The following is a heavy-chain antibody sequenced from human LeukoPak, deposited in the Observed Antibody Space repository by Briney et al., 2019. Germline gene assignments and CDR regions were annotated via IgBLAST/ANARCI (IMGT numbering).Heavy chain of an antibody. CDR2: ISVASNT. J-gene: IGHJ4*02. D-gene: IGHD3-3*01. CDR1: GLAFSSYA. CDR3: ADYGVSGVRNNFY. Sequence: GGPLTLSCPASGLAFSSYAWSWFRQPPGKGLGWASPISVASNTFYADSVKGRFTISRDNSRNTVYLQMTSLRADDTAVYYCADYGVSGVRNNFYWGQGTLVTVSS. V-gene: IGHV3-23*01.